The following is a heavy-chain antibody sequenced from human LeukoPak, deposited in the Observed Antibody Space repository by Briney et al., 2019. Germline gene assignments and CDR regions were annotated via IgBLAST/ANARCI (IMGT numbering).Heavy chain of an antibody. V-gene: IGHV3-21*01. CDR3: ARHGYNGFDM. Sequence: GGSLRLSCAASGFSFSSYNMNWVRQAPGKGLEWVSFISITGCSIHYTDSVRGRFTISRDNAKNSLYIQMNSLRAEDTAVYYCARHGYNGFDMWGQGTMVTVSS. D-gene: IGHD5-12*01. J-gene: IGHJ3*02. CDR2: ISITGCSI. CDR1: GFSFSSYN.